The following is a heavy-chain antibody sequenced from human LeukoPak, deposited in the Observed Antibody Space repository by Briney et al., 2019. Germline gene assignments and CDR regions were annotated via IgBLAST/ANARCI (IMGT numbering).Heavy chain of an antibody. CDR2: IYYSGST. CDR3: ARGGLISLANTPLGAFDI. D-gene: IGHD3/OR15-3a*01. Sequence: SETLSLTCTVSGGSISSYYWSWLRQPPGKGLEWIGYIYYSGSTNYNPSLKSRVTISVDTSKNQFSLKLSSVTAADTAVYYCARGGLISLANTPLGAFDIWGQGTMVSVSS. J-gene: IGHJ3*02. CDR1: GGSISSYY. V-gene: IGHV4-59*01.